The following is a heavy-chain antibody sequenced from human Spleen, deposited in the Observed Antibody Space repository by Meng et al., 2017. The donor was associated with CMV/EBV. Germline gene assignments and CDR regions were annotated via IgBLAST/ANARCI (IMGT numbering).Heavy chain of an antibody. J-gene: IGHJ4*02. V-gene: IGHV3-21*01. CDR3: AKDSSSFLGPIHH. CDR1: GFIFSTYD. CDR2: ITTSSYI. D-gene: IGHD3-3*01. Sequence: GESLKISCAASGFIFSTYDMNWVRQAPGKGLEWVSSITTSSYIYYADSVKGRFTISRDNAKNSLYLQMNSLRAEDTAVYYCAKDSSSFLGPIHHWGQGTLVTVSS.